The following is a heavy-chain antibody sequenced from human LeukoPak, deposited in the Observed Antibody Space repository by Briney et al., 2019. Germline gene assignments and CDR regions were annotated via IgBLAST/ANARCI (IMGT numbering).Heavy chain of an antibody. J-gene: IGHJ4*02. CDR2: ISTSGST. V-gene: IGHV4-4*07. D-gene: IGHD3-22*01. CDR3: ARVRYSDSSVLTRKRSYYFDY. CDR1: GGSISSYY. Sequence: SETLSLTCTVSGGSISSYYWSWLRQPAGKGLESVGHISTSGSTNYNPSLKSRVTISVDTSKKQFSLNLSSVTAPDTTVYYCARVRYSDSSVLTRKRSYYFDYWGQGTLVTVSS.